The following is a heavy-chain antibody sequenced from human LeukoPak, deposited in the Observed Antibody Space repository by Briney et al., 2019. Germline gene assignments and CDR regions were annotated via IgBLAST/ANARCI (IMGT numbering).Heavy chain of an antibody. Sequence: GRSLRLSCAASGFTFDDYAMHWVRQAPGKGLEWVSGISWNSGSIGYADSVKGRFTISRDNAKNSLYLQMNSPRAEDTAVYYCARSGGSSSWLDYWSQGTLVTVSS. V-gene: IGHV3-9*01. CDR2: ISWNSGSI. D-gene: IGHD6-13*01. CDR3: ARSGGSSSWLDY. CDR1: GFTFDDYA. J-gene: IGHJ4*02.